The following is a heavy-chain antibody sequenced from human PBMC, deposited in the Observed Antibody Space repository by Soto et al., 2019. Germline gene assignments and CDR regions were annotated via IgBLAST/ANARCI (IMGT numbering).Heavy chain of an antibody. J-gene: IGHJ4*02. CDR2: ITHSGDT. CDR1: GGSLSGYF. D-gene: IGHD3-10*01. V-gene: IGHV4-34*01. CDR3: ARGVSGVGFGELFLDY. Sequence: PSETLSLTCAVYGGSLSGYFWTWIRQPPGKGLEWVGEITHSGDTNYNPSLKNRVTLSVDTSTNQFSLKLTSVSAADTAVYYCARGVSGVGFGELFLDYWGQGTLVTVSS.